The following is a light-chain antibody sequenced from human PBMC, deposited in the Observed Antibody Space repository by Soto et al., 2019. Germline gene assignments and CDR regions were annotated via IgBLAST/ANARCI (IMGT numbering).Light chain of an antibody. J-gene: IGKJ5*01. CDR2: KAS. CDR3: QQSYNTPLT. CDR1: QTISSW. V-gene: IGKV1-5*03. Sequence: IQMTQSPSTLSGSVGDRVTITCRASQTISSWLAWYQQKPGKAPKLLIYKASTLKSGVPSRFSGSGSGTDFTLTISSLQPEDFATYYCQQSYNTPLTFGQGTRLEIK.